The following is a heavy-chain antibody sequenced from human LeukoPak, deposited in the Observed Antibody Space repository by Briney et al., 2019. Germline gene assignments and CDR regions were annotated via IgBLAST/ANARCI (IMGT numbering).Heavy chain of an antibody. Sequence: PGGSLRLSCAASGFTFSSYAMHWVRQAPGKGLEWVAVISYDGSNKYYADSVKGRFTISRDNSKNTLYLQMNSLRAEDTAVYYCARVEGGGIAVAAYDYWGQGTLVTVSS. D-gene: IGHD6-19*01. CDR3: ARVEGGGIAVAAYDY. J-gene: IGHJ4*02. CDR1: GFTFSSYA. CDR2: ISYDGSNK. V-gene: IGHV3-30-3*01.